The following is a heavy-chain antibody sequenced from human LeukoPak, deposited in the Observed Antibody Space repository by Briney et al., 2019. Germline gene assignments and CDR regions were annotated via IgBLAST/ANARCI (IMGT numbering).Heavy chain of an antibody. D-gene: IGHD2-8*01. CDR1: GFTFSGYS. CDR3: LSGVEAFDI. Sequence: GGSLRLSCAASGFTFSGYSMNWVRQAPGKGLQWVSSISSTSSYIYYADSVRGRFTISRDNAKKSLYLQMNSLRAEDTAVYYCLSGVEAFDIWGQGTMVTVSS. CDR2: ISSTSSYI. J-gene: IGHJ3*02. V-gene: IGHV3-21*01.